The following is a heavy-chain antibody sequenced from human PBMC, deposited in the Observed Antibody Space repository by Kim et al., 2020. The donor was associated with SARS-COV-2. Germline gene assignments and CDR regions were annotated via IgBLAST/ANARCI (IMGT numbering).Heavy chain of an antibody. D-gene: IGHD3-10*02. CDR3: AKMRDRYFVRGVIHYFDY. Sequence: GGSLRLSCAASGFTFSSYAMHWVLQAPGKGLEWVAVIWYDGSIKYYADSVKGRFTISRDNSKNTLYLQMNSLRAEDTAVYYCAKMRDRYFVRGVIHYFDYWGQGTLVTVSS. V-gene: IGHV3-33*06. CDR1: GFTFSSYA. J-gene: IGHJ4*02. CDR2: IWYDGSIK.